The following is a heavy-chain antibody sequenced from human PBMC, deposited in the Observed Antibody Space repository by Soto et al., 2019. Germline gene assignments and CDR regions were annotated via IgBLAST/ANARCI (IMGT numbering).Heavy chain of an antibody. CDR3: ARDEDPDYGDFYFYY. Sequence: GGSLRLSCAASGFTFRTYAMNWVRQAPGKGLEWVSRIGSSGTSTDYTDSVKGRFTISRDNTKNTLYLQMNSLRAEDTAVYYCARDEDPDYGDFYFYYWGQGTLVTVSS. J-gene: IGHJ4*02. V-gene: IGHV3-23*01. CDR2: IGSSGTST. CDR1: GFTFRTYA. D-gene: IGHD4-17*01.